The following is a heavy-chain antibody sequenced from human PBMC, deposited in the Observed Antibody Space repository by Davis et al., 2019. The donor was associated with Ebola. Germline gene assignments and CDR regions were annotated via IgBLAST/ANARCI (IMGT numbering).Heavy chain of an antibody. Sequence: SVKVSCKASGCTFSSYTIILVRQAPAQGLEWMGRIIPILGIANYAQQFQGRVTITATKSTSKAYMELRSLRSDDTAVYYCAREQIVEPPRYWGKGTLVTVSS. CDR1: GCTFSSYT. CDR2: IIPILGIA. J-gene: IGHJ4*02. CDR3: AREQIVEPPRY. D-gene: IGHD1-26*01. V-gene: IGHV1-69*04.